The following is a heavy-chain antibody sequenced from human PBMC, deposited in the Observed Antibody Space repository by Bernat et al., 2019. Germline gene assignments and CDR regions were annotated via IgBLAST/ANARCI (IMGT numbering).Heavy chain of an antibody. D-gene: IGHD5-12*01. Sequence: QVQLVESGGGVVQPGRSLRLSCAASGFTFSSYGMHWVRQAPGKGLEWVAVIWYDGSNKYYADSVKGRFTISRDNSKNTLYLQMNSLRAEDTAVYYCARALGGYGGANWFDPWGQGTLVTVSS. CDR1: GFTFSSYG. J-gene: IGHJ5*02. CDR2: IWYDGSNK. CDR3: ARALGGYGGANWFDP. V-gene: IGHV3-33*01.